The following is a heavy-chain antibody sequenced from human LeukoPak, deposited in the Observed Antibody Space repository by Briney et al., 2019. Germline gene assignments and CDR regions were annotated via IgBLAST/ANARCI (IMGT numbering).Heavy chain of an antibody. D-gene: IGHD2-21*01. Sequence: PGGSLRLSCAASGFTFSSYSMNWVRKAPGQGLELVSSISSSSTYIDYADSVNGRFTISRDNAKNSLYLQMNSLRAADTAVYYCARGGASFDYWGQGNLVTVSS. CDR1: GFTFSSYS. V-gene: IGHV3-21*01. CDR3: ARGGASFDY. CDR2: ISSSSTYI. J-gene: IGHJ4*02.